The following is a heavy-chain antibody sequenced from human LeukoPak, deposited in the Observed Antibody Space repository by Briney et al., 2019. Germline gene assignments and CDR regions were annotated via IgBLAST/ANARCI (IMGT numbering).Heavy chain of an antibody. J-gene: IGHJ4*02. CDR1: GYTFTGYY. Sequence: ASVKVSCKASGYTFTGYYMHWVRQAPGQGLEWMGWINPNSGGTNYAQKFQGRVTMTRDTSISTAYMELSRLRSDDTAVYYCARDRITMVREMDHWGQGTLVTVSS. D-gene: IGHD3-10*01. V-gene: IGHV1-2*02. CDR2: INPNSGGT. CDR3: ARDRITMVREMDH.